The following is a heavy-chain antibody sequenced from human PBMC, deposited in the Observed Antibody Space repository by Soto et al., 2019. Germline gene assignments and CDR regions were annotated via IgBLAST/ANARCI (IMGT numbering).Heavy chain of an antibody. CDR3: ATLTIAAAGTSGFDY. CDR1: GYTFISYG. V-gene: IGHV1-46*01. D-gene: IGHD6-13*01. Sequence: GASVKVSCKASGYTFISYGISWVRQAPGQGLEWMGIINPSGGSTSYAQKFQGRVTMTRDTSTSTVYMELSSLRSEDTAVYYCATLTIAAAGTSGFDYWGQGTLVTVSS. J-gene: IGHJ4*02. CDR2: INPSGGST.